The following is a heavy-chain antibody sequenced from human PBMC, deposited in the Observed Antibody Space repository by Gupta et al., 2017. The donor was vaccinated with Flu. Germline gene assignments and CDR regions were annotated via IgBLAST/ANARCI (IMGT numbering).Heavy chain of an antibody. CDR3: ARDIVSGHDFLASYYYYGLEV. CDR1: GSTISGYA. CDR2: SSGSGGST. D-gene: IGHD3-3*01. J-gene: IGHJ6*02. V-gene: IGHV3-23*01. Sequence: EVQLLESGGGSVQPGESLRLSCSASGSTISGYAMSWVRQAPGKGLEWVSASSGSGGSTYYADSVKGRFTISRDNSKSMLYLQMDSLRAEDTAVYFCARDIVSGHDFLASYYYYGLEVWGQGTTVTVS.